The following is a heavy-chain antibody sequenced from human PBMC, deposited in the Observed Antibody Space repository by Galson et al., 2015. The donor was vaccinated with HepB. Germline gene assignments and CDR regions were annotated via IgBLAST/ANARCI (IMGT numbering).Heavy chain of an antibody. CDR2: IYPGDSDT. V-gene: IGHV5-51*03. CDR1: GYSFTRYW. CDR3: ALSYCGGDCFSRPSDAFDI. D-gene: IGHD2-21*01. J-gene: IGHJ3*02. Sequence: QSGAEVKKPGESLKISCKDVGYSFTRYWIGWVRQMPGKGLEWMGIIYPGDSDTRYSPSFQGQVTISADKSISTAYLQWSSLKASDTAMYYCALSYCGGDCFSRPSDAFDIWGQGTMIIVS.